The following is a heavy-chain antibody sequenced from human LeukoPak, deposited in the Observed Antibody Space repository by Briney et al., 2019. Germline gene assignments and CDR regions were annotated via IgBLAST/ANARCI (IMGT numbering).Heavy chain of an antibody. CDR1: GYSISSGYY. J-gene: IGHJ4*02. V-gene: IGHV4-61*02. CDR2: IYSSGST. CDR3: AYCTGGSCYGNFDY. Sequence: PSETLSLTCTVSGYSISSGYYWNWIRQPAGKGLEWIGRIYSSGSTNYNPSLKSRVTISVDTSKNQLSLKLSSVTAADTAVYYCAYCTGGSCYGNFDYWGQGTLVTVSS. D-gene: IGHD2-15*01.